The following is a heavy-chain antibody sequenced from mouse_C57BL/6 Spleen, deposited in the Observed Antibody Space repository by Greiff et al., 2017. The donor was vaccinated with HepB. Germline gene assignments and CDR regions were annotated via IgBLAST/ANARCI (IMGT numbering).Heavy chain of an antibody. CDR3: TAYNDVYYGSTSYDMDD. J-gene: IGHJ4*01. CDR2: IDPETGGT. D-gene: IGHD2-2*01. CDR1: GYTFTDYE. Sequence: QVQLQQSGAELVRPGASVTLSCKASGYTFTDYEMHWVKQTPVHGLEWIGAIDPETGGTAYNQKFKGKAILTADKSSSTAYMELRSLTSADSTVYYGTAYNDVYYGSTSYDMDDWGQGTSVTVSS. V-gene: IGHV1-15*01.